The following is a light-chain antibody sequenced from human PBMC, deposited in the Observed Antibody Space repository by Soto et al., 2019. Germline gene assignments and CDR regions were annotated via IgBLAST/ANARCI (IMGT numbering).Light chain of an antibody. CDR2: GAS. CDR3: QQYGSSWT. J-gene: IGKJ1*01. CDR1: QSVSNNY. V-gene: IGKV3-20*01. Sequence: EIVLTQSPGTLSLSPGERATLSCRASQSVSNNYLAWYQPKPGKAPRLLIYGASSRATGIPDRLSGSGSGTDFTLPIRRLEPEDFAVYYCQQYGSSWTFGQGTKVDIK.